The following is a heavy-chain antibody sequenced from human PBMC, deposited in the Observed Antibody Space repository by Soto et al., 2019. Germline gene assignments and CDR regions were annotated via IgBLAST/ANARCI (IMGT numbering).Heavy chain of an antibody. CDR3: ARDQVRAYDCSGYYSYGMDV. D-gene: IGHD3-22*01. CDR1: GFTFSSYA. CDR2: ISGSGGST. Sequence: GGSLRLFCAAPGFTFSSYAMSWVRQAPGQGLEWGSAISGSGGSTYYADSVKRRFPISRDNYKNTLYLQMNSLRAEVTAVYYCARDQVRAYDCSGYYSYGMDVWGQGTTVTSP. V-gene: IGHV3-23*01. J-gene: IGHJ6*02.